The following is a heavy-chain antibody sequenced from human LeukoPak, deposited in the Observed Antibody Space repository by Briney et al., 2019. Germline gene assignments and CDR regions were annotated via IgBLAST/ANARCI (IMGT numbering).Heavy chain of an antibody. CDR1: GGSISSYY. CDR3: ARPYSSSWGLGAFDI. D-gene: IGHD6-13*01. Sequence: SSETLSLTCTVSGGSISSYYWSWIRQPPGKGLEWIGYIYYSGSTNYNPSLKSRVTISVDTSKNQFSLKLSSVTAADTAVYYCARPYSSSWGLGAFDIWGQGTMVTVSS. CDR2: IYYSGST. J-gene: IGHJ3*02. V-gene: IGHV4-59*12.